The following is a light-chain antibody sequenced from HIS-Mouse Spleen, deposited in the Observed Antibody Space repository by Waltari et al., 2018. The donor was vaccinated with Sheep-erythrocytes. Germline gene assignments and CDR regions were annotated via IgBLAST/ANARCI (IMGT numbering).Light chain of an antibody. CDR2: EGS. V-gene: IGLV2-23*01. CDR3: CSYAGSSTPWV. J-gene: IGLJ3*02. Sequence: QSALTQPASVSGSPGQSITISRTGTSSDVGSYNLVPWYQQHPGKAPKPMIYEGSKRPSGVSNRVSGSKSGNTASLTISGLQAEDEADYYCCSYAGSSTPWVFGGGTKLTVL. CDR1: SSDVGSYNL.